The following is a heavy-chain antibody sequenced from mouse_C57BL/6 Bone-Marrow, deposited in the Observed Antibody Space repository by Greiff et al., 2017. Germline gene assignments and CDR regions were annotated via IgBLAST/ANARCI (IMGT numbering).Heavy chain of an antibody. D-gene: IGHD1-1*01. CDR3: ARENGCGSSFYWYFDV. CDR1: GYTFTSYW. J-gene: IGHJ1*03. V-gene: IGHV1-61*01. CDR2: IYPSDSET. Sequence: VQLQQPGAELVRPGSSVKLSCKASGYTFTSYWMDWVKQRPGQGLEWIGNIYPSDSETHYNQKFKDKATLTVDKSSSTAYMQLSSLTSEDSAVYYCARENGCGSSFYWYFDVWGTGTTVTVSS.